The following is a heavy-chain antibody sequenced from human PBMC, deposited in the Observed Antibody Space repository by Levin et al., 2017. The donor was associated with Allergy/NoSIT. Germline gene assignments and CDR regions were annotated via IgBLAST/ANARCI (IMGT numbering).Heavy chain of an antibody. V-gene: IGHV4-39*01. CDR3: ARHDVGIYWFDY. J-gene: IGHJ4*02. CDR1: GGSISSSRYY. Sequence: SCTVSGGSISSSRYYWGWIRQPPGKGLEWIGSIYYSGSTYYYNPSLKSRVTISVDTSKNQFSLKLSSVTAADTAVYYCARHDVGIYWFDYWGQGTLVTVSS. D-gene: IGHD1-26*01. CDR2: IYYSGST.